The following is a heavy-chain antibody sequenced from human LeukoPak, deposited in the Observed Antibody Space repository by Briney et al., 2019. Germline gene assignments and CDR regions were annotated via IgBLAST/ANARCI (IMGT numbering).Heavy chain of an antibody. J-gene: IGHJ6*04. V-gene: IGHV4-34*01. Sequence: SETLSLTCAVYGGSFSGYYWSWIRQPPGKGLEWIGEINHSGSTNCNPSLKSRVTISVDTSKNQFSLKLSSVTATDTAVYYCARAGYSGSDFSVWGKGSTVTVSS. CDR2: INHSGST. CDR1: GGSFSGYY. D-gene: IGHD5-12*01. CDR3: ARAGYSGSDFSV.